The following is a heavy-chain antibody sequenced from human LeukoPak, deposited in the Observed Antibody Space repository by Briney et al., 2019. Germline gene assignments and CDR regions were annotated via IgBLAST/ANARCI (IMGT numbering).Heavy chain of an antibody. J-gene: IGHJ4*02. D-gene: IGHD6-19*01. CDR1: GGTFSSYA. CDR3: ARGGGIAVAGRRTHLDY. Sequence: PVKVTCNASGGTFSSYAISWVRQAPGQGLEWMGGIIPIFGTANYAQKFQGRVTITTDESTSTAYMELSSLRSEDTAVYYCARGGGIAVAGRRTHLDYWGQGTLVTVSS. V-gene: IGHV1-69*05. CDR2: IIPIFGTA.